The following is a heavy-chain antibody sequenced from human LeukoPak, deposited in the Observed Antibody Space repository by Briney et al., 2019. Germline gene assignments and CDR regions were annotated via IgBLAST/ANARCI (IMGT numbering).Heavy chain of an antibody. D-gene: IGHD2-2*02. CDR1: GGTFSSYA. CDR3: AAALRYCSSTSCYMDHYYYMDV. J-gene: IGHJ6*03. V-gene: IGHV1-69*05. CDR2: IIPIFGTA. Sequence: AASVKVSCKASGGTFSSYAISWVRQAPGQGLEWMGGIIPIFGTANYAQKFQGRVTITTDESTSTAYMELSSLRSEDTAVYYCAAALRYCSSTSCYMDHYYYMDVWGKGTTVTVSS.